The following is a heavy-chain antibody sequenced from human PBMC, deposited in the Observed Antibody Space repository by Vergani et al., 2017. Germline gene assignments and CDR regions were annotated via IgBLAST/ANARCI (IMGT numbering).Heavy chain of an antibody. CDR3: ARCAYYDFWSGYGNWYFDL. J-gene: IGHJ2*01. Sequence: QVQLQQWGAGLLKPSETLSLTCTVSGGSISSYYWSWIRQPPGKGLEWIGYIYYSGSTNYNPSLKSRVTISVDTSKNQFSLKLSSVTAADTAVYYCARCAYYDFWSGYGNWYFDLWGRGTLVTVSS. CDR1: GGSISSYY. CDR2: IYYSGST. V-gene: IGHV4-59*01. D-gene: IGHD3-3*01.